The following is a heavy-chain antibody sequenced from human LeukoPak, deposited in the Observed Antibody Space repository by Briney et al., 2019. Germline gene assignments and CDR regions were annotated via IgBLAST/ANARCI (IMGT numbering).Heavy chain of an antibody. D-gene: IGHD4-23*01. CDR3: ASSPTYGGNSGGYYFDY. CDR1: GGTFSSYA. Sequence: ASVKVSCKASGGTFSSYAISWVRQAPGQGLEWMGGIIPIFGTANYEQTFQGRVTITPDQSPSTAYMDLSSLRSEDTPVYYCASSPTYGGNSGGYYFDYWGQGTLVTVSS. CDR2: IIPIFGTA. V-gene: IGHV1-69*13. J-gene: IGHJ4*02.